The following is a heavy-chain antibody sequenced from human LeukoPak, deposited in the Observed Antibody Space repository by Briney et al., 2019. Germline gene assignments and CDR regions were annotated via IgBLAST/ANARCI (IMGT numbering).Heavy chain of an antibody. CDR3: ARGRRRWLQSDLDY. CDR2: IYYSGST. J-gene: IGHJ4*02. Sequence: PSETLSLTCTVSGGSISSSSYYWGWIRQPPGKGLEWIGSIYYSGSTYYNPSLKSRVTISVDTSKNQFSLKLSSVTAADTAVYYCARGRRRWLQSDLDYWGQGTLVTVSS. CDR1: GGSISSSSYY. D-gene: IGHD5-24*01. V-gene: IGHV4-39*07.